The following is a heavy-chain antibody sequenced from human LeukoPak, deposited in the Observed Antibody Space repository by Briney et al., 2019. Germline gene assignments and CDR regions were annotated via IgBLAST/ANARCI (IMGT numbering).Heavy chain of an antibody. D-gene: IGHD5-18*01. Sequence: GGSLRLSCAASGFTFSSYSMNWVRQAPGKGLDWVSYISSSSSTIYYADSVKGRFTISRDNAKNSLYLQMNSLRAEDTAVYYCAKRRGYSYGPALDYWGQGTLVSVSS. J-gene: IGHJ4*02. CDR3: AKRRGYSYGPALDY. CDR1: GFTFSSYS. CDR2: ISSSSSTI. V-gene: IGHV3-48*01.